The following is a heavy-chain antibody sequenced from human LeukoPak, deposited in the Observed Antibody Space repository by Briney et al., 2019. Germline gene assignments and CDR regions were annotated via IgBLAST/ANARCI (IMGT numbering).Heavy chain of an antibody. CDR2: ISSSSSYI. CDR3: AKDLRRGSGSYYNVPFDY. CDR1: GFTFSSYS. J-gene: IGHJ4*02. V-gene: IGHV3-21*04. D-gene: IGHD3-10*01. Sequence: GGSLRLSCAASGFTFSSYSMNWVRQAPGKGLEWVSSISSSSSYIYYADSVKGRFTISRDNAKNSLYLQMNSLRAEDTAVYYCAKDLRRGSGSYYNVPFDYWGQGTLVTVSS.